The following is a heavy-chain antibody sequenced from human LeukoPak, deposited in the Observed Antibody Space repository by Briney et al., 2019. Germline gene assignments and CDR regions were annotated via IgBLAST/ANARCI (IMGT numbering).Heavy chain of an antibody. Sequence: SETLSLTCTVSGYSITSAYYWGWIRQPPGKGLEWIGSFFLKGSTYYNPSLKSRVTISVDTPKNHFSLTLSSVTAADTAVYYCARSDGYGLVDIWGQGTMVTVSS. CDR1: GYSITSAYY. V-gene: IGHV4-38-2*02. J-gene: IGHJ3*02. D-gene: IGHD3-10*01. CDR2: FFLKGST. CDR3: ARSDGYGLVDI.